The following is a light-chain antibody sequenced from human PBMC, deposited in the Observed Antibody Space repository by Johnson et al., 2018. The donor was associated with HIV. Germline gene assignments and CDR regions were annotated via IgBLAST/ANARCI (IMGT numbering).Light chain of an antibody. Sequence: QSVLTQPPSVSAAPGQKVTISCSGSSSNIGNNYVSWYQQFPGTAPKLLIYGNNKRPSGIPDRFSGSKSGTSATLGITGLQTGDEADYYCGTWDSSLSAYVFGNGTKVTVL. CDR1: SSNIGNNY. J-gene: IGLJ1*01. V-gene: IGLV1-51*01. CDR2: GNN. CDR3: GTWDSSLSAYV.